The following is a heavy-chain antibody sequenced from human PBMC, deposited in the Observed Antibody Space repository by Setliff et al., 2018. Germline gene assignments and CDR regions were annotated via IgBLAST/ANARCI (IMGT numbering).Heavy chain of an antibody. V-gene: IGHV4-61*02. Sequence: SETLSLTCTVSGDSITSGSDSWNWIRQPAGKGLQWIGRVYPTGSTNYDPDLRSRVTMSVDTTKNQFSLQLNSVTAADTAVYYCARDPSSVAARPGYWGQGTLVTVSS. D-gene: IGHD6-6*01. CDR3: ARDPSSVAARPGY. CDR2: VYPTGST. J-gene: IGHJ4*02. CDR1: GDSITSGSDS.